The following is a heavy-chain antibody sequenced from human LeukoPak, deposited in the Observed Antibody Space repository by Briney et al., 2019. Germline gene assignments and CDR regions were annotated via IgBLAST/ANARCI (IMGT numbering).Heavy chain of an antibody. D-gene: IGHD6-19*01. CDR3: ASLGYSSGHRNFDY. CDR1: GGSISSGDYY. J-gene: IGHJ4*02. Sequence: SQTLSLTCSVSGGSISSGDYYWSWIRQPPGKGLEWFGYIYYSGSTYYNPSLKSRVTISVDTSKNQFSLKLTSVTAADTAVYYCASLGYSSGHRNFDYWGQGTLVTVSS. CDR2: IYYSGST. V-gene: IGHV4-30-4*08.